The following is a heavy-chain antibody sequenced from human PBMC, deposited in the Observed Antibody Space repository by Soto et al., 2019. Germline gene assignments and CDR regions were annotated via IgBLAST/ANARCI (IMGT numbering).Heavy chain of an antibody. V-gene: IGHV4-59*01. D-gene: IGHD3-10*01. CDR3: ARGGRGFDP. Sequence: SETLSLTCSVSGGFISSYYWSWIRQPPGKGLEWIGYIYYSGSTNYNPSLKSRVTISVDTSKNQFSLKLSSVTAADTAVYYCARGGRGFDPWGQGTLVTAPQ. CDR1: GGFISSYY. J-gene: IGHJ5*02. CDR2: IYYSGST.